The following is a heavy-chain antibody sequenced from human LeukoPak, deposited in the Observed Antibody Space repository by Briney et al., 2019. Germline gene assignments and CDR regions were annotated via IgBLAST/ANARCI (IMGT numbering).Heavy chain of an antibody. V-gene: IGHV4-59*01. Sequence: SETLSLTCAVSGGSINTYYWSWIRQPPGKGLEWVGYIYYSGSTNYNPSTKSRGTTSVDTSKNQYSLKLSSVTAADTAVYYSARLSTQGGYYYFYMDVWGKGTTVTVSS. J-gene: IGHJ6*03. CDR2: IYYSGST. CDR1: GGSINTYY. CDR3: ARLSTQGGYYYFYMDV.